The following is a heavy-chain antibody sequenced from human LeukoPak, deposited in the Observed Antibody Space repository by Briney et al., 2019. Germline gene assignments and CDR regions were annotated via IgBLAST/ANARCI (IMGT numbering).Heavy chain of an antibody. CDR1: GYTFTSYD. Sequence: ASVKVSCKASGYTFTSYDINWLRQATGQGLEWMGWVNPNSGNTGYAQKFQGRVTITRNTSISTAYMELSSLRSEDTAVYYCARGDYGDYVVNWFDPWGQGTLVTVSS. J-gene: IGHJ5*02. CDR2: VNPNSGNT. D-gene: IGHD4-17*01. V-gene: IGHV1-8*01. CDR3: ARGDYGDYVVNWFDP.